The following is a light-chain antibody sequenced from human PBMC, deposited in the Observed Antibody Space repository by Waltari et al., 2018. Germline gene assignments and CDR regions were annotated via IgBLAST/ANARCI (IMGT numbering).Light chain of an antibody. CDR2: KVS. V-gene: IGKV2-30*02. CDR1: QTLLHSNGNTY. J-gene: IGKJ4*01. Sequence: VVMTQSPLSLPIIPGQPASITCRPSQTLLHSNGNTYLSWFLQKPGQPPRRLIYKVSNRDSGVPDRFSGSGAGTEFTLKISRVEAEDVGVYYCMQGTHFPLTFGGGTRVEIK. CDR3: MQGTHFPLT.